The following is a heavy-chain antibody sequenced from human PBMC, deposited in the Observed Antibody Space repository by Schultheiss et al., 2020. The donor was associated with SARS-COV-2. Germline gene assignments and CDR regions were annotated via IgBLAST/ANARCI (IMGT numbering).Heavy chain of an antibody. CDR2: INHSGST. D-gene: IGHD2-2*01. CDR1: GGPISSYY. Sequence: SQTLSLTCTVSGGPISSYYWSWIRQPPGKGLEWIGEINHSGSTNYNPSLKSRVTISVDTSKNQFSLKLSSVTAADTAVYYCARGPARGAYYYYYYMDVWGKGTTVTVSS. V-gene: IGHV4-34*01. J-gene: IGHJ6*03. CDR3: ARGPARGAYYYYYYMDV.